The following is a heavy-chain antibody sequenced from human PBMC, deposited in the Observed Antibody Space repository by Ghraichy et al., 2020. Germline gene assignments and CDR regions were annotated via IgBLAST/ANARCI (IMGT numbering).Heavy chain of an antibody. CDR3: VKTTVGSDAFHS. D-gene: IGHD1-1*01. CDR1: GFSFTSYD. V-gene: IGHV3-23*01. Sequence: GGSLRLSCAASGFSFTSYDMSWVRQAPGKGLEWVSSISTSGGSAYYADSVKGRVTISRDNSQNTVSLEMKSLRGEDTATYYCVKTTVGSDAFHSWGQGTSVTVSS. J-gene: IGHJ3*02. CDR2: ISTSGGSA.